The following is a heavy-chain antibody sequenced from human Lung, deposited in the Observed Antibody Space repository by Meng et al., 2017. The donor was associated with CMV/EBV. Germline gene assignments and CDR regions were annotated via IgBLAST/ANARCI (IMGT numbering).Heavy chain of an antibody. D-gene: IGHD3-3*01. Sequence: GGSXRLSCAASGFTFSRYSMNWVRQAPGKGLEWVSSIRSSSRYIYYTDSVKGRFTISTDNAKTSLYLQMNSLRAEDTAVYYCAREREELITTFGVATSSRYGMDVWGQGTTVTVSS. CDR3: AREREELITTFGVATSSRYGMDV. CDR1: GFTFSRYS. V-gene: IGHV3-21*01. CDR2: IRSSSRYI. J-gene: IGHJ6*02.